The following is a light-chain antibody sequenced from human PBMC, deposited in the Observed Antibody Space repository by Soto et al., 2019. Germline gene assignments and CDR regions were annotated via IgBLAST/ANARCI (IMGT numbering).Light chain of an antibody. V-gene: IGKV3-15*01. J-gene: IGKJ3*01. CDR3: QQYNNWPFT. Sequence: EIVLTQFPATLSVSQGERATLSCRASQSVSNDLAWYQQKPGQAPRLLIYDASNRATGIPAKFSGSGSGTEFTLTISSLQSEDCAVYYCQQYNNWPFTFGPGTKVDI. CDR2: DAS. CDR1: QSVSND.